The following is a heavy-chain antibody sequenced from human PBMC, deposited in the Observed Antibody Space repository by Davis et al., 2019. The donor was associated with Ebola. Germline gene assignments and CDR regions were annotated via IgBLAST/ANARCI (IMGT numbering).Heavy chain of an antibody. V-gene: IGHV3-30*04. CDR3: ARPRGYSYGSDRYYFDY. Sequence: GESLKISCAAPGFTFSSYAIHWVRQAPGKGLEWVAVISYDGSNEYYADSVKGRFTISRDNSKNTLYLEMNSLRAEDTAVYYCARPRGYSYGSDRYYFDYWGQGTLVTVSS. CDR2: ISYDGSNE. CDR1: GFTFSSYA. J-gene: IGHJ4*02. D-gene: IGHD5-18*01.